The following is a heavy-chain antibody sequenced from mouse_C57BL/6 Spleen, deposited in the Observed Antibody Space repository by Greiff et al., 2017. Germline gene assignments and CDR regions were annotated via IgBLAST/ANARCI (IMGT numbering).Heavy chain of an antibody. D-gene: IGHD2-2*01. V-gene: IGHV5-15*01. CDR2: ISNLAYSI. J-gene: IGHJ4*01. CDR3: ARHRVNYAMDY. Sequence: EVTLVESGGGLVQPGGSLKLSCAASGFTFSDYGMAWVRQAPRKGPEWVAFISNLAYSIYYTATVTGRFTISRENAKNTLYLAMSSLGSEDTAMYYCARHRVNYAMDYWGQGTSVTVSS. CDR1: GFTFSDYG.